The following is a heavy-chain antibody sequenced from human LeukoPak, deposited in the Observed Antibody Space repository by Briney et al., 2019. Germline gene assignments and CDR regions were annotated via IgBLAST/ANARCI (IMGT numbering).Heavy chain of an antibody. Sequence: QTGGSLRLSCAASGFIVSSYYMSWVRQAPGKGLEWVSVINTGGDTYYADSVKGRFTVSRDNSKNTLNLQMNSLRAEDTAVYFCTSQTGYSSSWETWGQGTLVTVSS. CDR2: INTGGDT. D-gene: IGHD6-13*01. V-gene: IGHV3-53*01. J-gene: IGHJ5*02. CDR3: TSQTGYSSSWET. CDR1: GFIVSSYY.